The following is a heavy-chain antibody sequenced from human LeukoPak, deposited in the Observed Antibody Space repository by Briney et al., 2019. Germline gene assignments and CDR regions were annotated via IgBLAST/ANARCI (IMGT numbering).Heavy chain of an antibody. CDR3: AKDEGVATVRGFDY. CDR2: ISGSGGST. D-gene: IGHD4-11*01. V-gene: IGHV3-23*01. J-gene: IGHJ4*02. CDR1: GFTFSSYA. Sequence: PGRSLRLSCAAPGFTFSSYAMSWVRQAPGKGLEWVSAISGSGGSTYYADSVKGRFTISRDNSKNTLYLQMNSLRAEDTAVYYCAKDEGVATVRGFDYWGQGTLVTVSS.